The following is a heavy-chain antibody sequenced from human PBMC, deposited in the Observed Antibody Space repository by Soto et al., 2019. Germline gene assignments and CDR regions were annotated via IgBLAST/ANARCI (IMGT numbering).Heavy chain of an antibody. CDR3: VRVNLVTSLFDY. Sequence: ASVNVSCKASGYTFTAHYIHWVRQAPGQGLEGMGWINSNNGDTNSAQKFQGRISLTRDTSVSTVYMELNRLRSDDTAVYYCVRVNLVTSLFDYWGQGTLVTVSS. CDR2: INSNNGDT. V-gene: IGHV1-2*02. CDR1: GYTFTAHY. J-gene: IGHJ4*02. D-gene: IGHD2-2*01.